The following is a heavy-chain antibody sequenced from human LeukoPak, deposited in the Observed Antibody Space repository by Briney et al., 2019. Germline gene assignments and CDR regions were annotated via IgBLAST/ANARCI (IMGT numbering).Heavy chain of an antibody. D-gene: IGHD2-2*01. V-gene: IGHV4-39*01. J-gene: IGHJ4*02. Sequence: SETLSLTCTVSGGSITSNTNYWDWIRQPPGRGLEWIGSIYYSGSTYYSPSLKSRVTMSVDTSKNQFSLKLTSVNAADTAVYYCARRAVVPAAKSVFDYWGQGILITVSS. CDR1: GGSITSNTNY. CDR3: ARRAVVPAAKSVFDY. CDR2: IYYSGST.